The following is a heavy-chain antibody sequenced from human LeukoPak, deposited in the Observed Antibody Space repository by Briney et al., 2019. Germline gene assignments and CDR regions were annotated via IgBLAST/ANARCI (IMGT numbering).Heavy chain of an antibody. CDR2: FYNSGRS. D-gene: IGHD5-18*01. CDR3: ARVWDTAMAFFDY. Sequence: SETLSLTCTVSDDSISDYYRGWIRQPPGKGLEWIGYFYNSGRSTYNPSLKSRVTISADTSKNHFSLKLNSVTTADTAVYYCARVWDTAMAFFDYWAREPWSPSPQ. V-gene: IGHV4-59*01. J-gene: IGHJ4*02. CDR1: DDSISDYY.